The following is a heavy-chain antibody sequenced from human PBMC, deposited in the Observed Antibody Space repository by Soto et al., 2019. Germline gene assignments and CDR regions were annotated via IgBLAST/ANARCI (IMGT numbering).Heavy chain of an antibody. J-gene: IGHJ4*02. CDR1: GYTFTSYA. V-gene: IGHV1-3*01. D-gene: IGHD6-13*01. Sequence: QVQLVQSGAEVKKPGASVKVSCKASGYTFTSYAMHWVHQAPGQRLEWMGWINAGNGNTKYSQKFQGRVTITRDTSASTAYMELSSLRSEDTAVYYCARMFFTGAAAGGYYFDYWGQGTLVTVSS. CDR2: INAGNGNT. CDR3: ARMFFTGAAAGGYYFDY.